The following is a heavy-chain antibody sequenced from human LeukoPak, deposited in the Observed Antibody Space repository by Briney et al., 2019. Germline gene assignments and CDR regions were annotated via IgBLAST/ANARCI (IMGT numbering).Heavy chain of an antibody. Sequence: SETLSLTCAVYGGSFSGYYWSWIRQPPGKGLEWIGEINHSGSTNYNPSLKSRVTMSVDTSKNQFSLKLSSVTAADTAVYYCAREPNWNGRAFDIWGQGTMVTVSS. CDR1: GGSFSGYY. CDR3: AREPNWNGRAFDI. V-gene: IGHV4-34*01. J-gene: IGHJ3*02. CDR2: INHSGST. D-gene: IGHD1-1*01.